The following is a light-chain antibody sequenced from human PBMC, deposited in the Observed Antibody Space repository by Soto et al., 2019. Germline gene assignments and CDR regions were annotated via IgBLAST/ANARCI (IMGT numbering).Light chain of an antibody. CDR2: DNN. CDR1: TSNIGNDY. J-gene: IGLJ2*01. V-gene: IGLV1-51*01. Sequence: QSVLTQPPSVSAAPGQKVTISCSGSTSNIGNDYISWYQQVPGTAPKLLIYDNNKRPSGIPDRFSGSKSGTSATLGITGLQTGDEADYYCGTWDNSLSAGVFGGGTKLTVL. CDR3: GTWDNSLSAGV.